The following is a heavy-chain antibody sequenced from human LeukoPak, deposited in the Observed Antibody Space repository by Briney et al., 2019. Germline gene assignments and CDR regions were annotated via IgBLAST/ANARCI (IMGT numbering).Heavy chain of an antibody. CDR2: IYTSGST. J-gene: IGHJ5*02. CDR3: ARASRRSGSSFDP. CDR1: GGSISSYY. D-gene: IGHD3-10*01. V-gene: IGHV4-4*07. Sequence: PSETLPLTCNASGGSISSYYWSWIRQPAGKGLEWIGRIYTSGSTNYNPSLKSRVTMSVDTSKNQFSLKLSSVTAADTAVYYCARASRRSGSSFDPWGQGTLVTVSS.